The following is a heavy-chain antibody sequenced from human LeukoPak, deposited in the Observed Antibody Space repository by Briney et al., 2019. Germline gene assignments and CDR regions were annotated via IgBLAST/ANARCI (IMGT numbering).Heavy chain of an antibody. J-gene: IGHJ4*02. CDR2: IALAGRT. CDR1: GGSITTTNY. V-gene: IGHV4-4*02. CDR3: SRESGPFCPFGH. D-gene: IGHD1-26*01. Sequence: SETLSLTCGVSGGSITTTNYWSWVRQPPGGGLEWIGEIALAGRTRYNPSLQSRVHISIDESKNHLYLNLASVTAADTAVYYCSRESGPFCPFGHWGQGTLVAVTS.